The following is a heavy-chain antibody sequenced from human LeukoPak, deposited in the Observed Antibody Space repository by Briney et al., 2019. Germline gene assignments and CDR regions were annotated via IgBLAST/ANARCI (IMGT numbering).Heavy chain of an antibody. CDR2: FDPEEAKM. Sequence: ASVKVSCKVSGNSLSELSIQWVRQAPGKGLEWLGGFDPEEAKMVYAQNFQGRATMTEDTSTQTTYMELSGLTSDDTAVYYCTTRSGDFWSGFVNWGQGTLVTVSS. CDR3: TTRSGDFWSGFVN. D-gene: IGHD3-3*01. J-gene: IGHJ4*02. V-gene: IGHV1-24*01. CDR1: GNSLSELS.